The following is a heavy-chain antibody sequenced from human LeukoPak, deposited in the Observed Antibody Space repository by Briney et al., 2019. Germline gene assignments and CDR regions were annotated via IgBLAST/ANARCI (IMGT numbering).Heavy chain of an antibody. V-gene: IGHV4-39*07. CDR2: IYYSGST. Sequence: ASETLSLTCTVSGGSISSSSYYWGWIRQPPGKGLEWIGSIYYSGSTYYNPSLKSRVTISVDTSKNQFSLKLSSVTAADTAVYYCARDFRPKMYYDFWSGYLSYYYYYMDVWGKGTTVTVSS. J-gene: IGHJ6*03. CDR1: GGSISSSSYY. CDR3: ARDFRPKMYYDFWSGYLSYYYYYMDV. D-gene: IGHD3-3*01.